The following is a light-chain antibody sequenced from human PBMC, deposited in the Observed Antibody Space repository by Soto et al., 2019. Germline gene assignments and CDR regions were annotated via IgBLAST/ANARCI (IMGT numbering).Light chain of an antibody. V-gene: IGKV4-1*01. CDR3: QKYYSIPWT. CDR2: WAS. J-gene: IGKJ1*01. CDR1: QSVLYSSNNKNY. Sequence: DIVMTQSPDSLAVSLGERAIINCKSSQSVLYSSNNKNYLAWYQQKPGQPPNLLIYWASTRESGVPNRFSGSGAGTDFTLTISSLQAEDEAVYYCQKYYSIPWTFGQGTKVEIK.